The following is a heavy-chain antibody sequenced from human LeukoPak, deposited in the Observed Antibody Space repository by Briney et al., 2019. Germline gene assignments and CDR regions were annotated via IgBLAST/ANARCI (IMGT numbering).Heavy chain of an antibody. J-gene: IGHJ4*02. CDR1: GFTVSSNY. CDR2: IYSGGST. Sequence: PGGSLRLSCAASGFTVSSNYMNWVRQAPGKGLEWVSVIYSGGSTYYADSVKGRFTISRDNSKNTLYLQMNSLRGDDTAVYYCARAAGSINPFDYWDQGTLVTVSS. CDR3: ARAAGSINPFDY. V-gene: IGHV3-53*01. D-gene: IGHD2-2*01.